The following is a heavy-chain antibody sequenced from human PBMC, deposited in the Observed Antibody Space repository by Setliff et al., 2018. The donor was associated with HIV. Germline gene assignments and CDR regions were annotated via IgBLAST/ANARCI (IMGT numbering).Heavy chain of an antibody. V-gene: IGHV1-69*05. D-gene: IGHD4-4*01. CDR2: IIPIFGTA. CDR3: ARDSRLQHYYFDY. Sequence: SVKVSCKASGGTFSSYAISWVRQAPGQGLEWMGGIIPIFGTANYAQKFQGRVTIITDESTSTAYMELSSLRSEDTAVYYCARDSRLQHYYFDYWGQGTLVTVSS. J-gene: IGHJ4*02. CDR1: GGTFSSYA.